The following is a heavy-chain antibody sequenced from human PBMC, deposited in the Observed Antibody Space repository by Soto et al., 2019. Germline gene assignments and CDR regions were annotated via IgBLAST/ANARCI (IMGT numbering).Heavy chain of an antibody. CDR3: VRDSCTNTWHGPHNGY. CDR2: IKQDGSAK. V-gene: IGHV3-7*05. CDR1: GFTFTNYW. J-gene: IGHJ4*02. Sequence: PGGSLRLSCAASGFTFTNYWMTWVGQAPGKGLEWVANIKQDGSAKHYVDSVKGRFTISRDNAENSLYLQMNSLRVEDTAVYYCVRDSCTNTWHGPHNGYWGQGTLVTVSS. D-gene: IGHD2-8*01.